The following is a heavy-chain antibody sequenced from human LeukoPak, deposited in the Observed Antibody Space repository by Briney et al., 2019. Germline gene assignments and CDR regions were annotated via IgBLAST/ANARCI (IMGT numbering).Heavy chain of an antibody. V-gene: IGHV3-11*01. J-gene: IGHJ4*02. D-gene: IGHD5-12*01. CDR2: ISSSGSTI. CDR1: GFTFSDYY. Sequence: PGGSLRLSCAASGFTFSDYYMSWIRQAPGKGLEWVSYISSSGSTIYYADSVKGRFTISRDNAKNSLYLQMNSLRAEDTAVYYCAREEFHYTSGYFGFDYWGQGTLVTVSS. CDR3: AREEFHYTSGYFGFDY.